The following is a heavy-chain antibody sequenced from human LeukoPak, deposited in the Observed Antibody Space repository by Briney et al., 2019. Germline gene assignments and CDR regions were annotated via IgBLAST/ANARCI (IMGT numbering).Heavy chain of an antibody. J-gene: IGHJ5*02. CDR3: ARGGSTLDVVNLLNWFDP. Sequence: PGGSLRLSCAASGFTFSSYAMHWVRQAPGKGLEYVSAISSNGGSTYYANSVKGRFTISRDISKNTLYLQMGSLRAEDMAVYYCARGGSTLDVVNLLNWFDPWGQGTLVTVSS. V-gene: IGHV3-64*01. CDR1: GFTFSSYA. D-gene: IGHD3-22*01. CDR2: ISSNGGST.